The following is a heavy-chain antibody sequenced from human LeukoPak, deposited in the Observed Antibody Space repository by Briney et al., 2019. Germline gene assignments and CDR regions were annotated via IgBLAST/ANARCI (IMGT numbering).Heavy chain of an antibody. V-gene: IGHV4-34*01. D-gene: IGHD3-10*01. J-gene: IGHJ5*02. Sequence: PSETLSLTCAVYGGSFSGYYWSWIRQPPGKGLEWIGEINHSGSTNYSPSLKSRVTISVDTSKNQFSLKLSSVTAADTAVYYCARHVPYYYGSGSYRWGDNWFDPWGQGTLVTVSS. CDR1: GGSFSGYY. CDR2: INHSGST. CDR3: ARHVPYYYGSGSYRWGDNWFDP.